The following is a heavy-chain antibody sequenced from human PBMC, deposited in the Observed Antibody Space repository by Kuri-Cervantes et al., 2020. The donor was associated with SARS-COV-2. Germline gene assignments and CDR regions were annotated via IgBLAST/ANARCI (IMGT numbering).Heavy chain of an antibody. D-gene: IGHD3-10*01. J-gene: IGHJ6*03. Sequence: GESLKISCAASEFAFRYYWMTWVRQAPGRGLEWVANIKQDGSETFYVDSVKGRFTISRDNAGNSLYLQMNSLISEDTAVYYCARASAGSSWGYYYYMDVWGIGTTVTVSS. V-gene: IGHV3-7*01. CDR1: EFAFRYYW. CDR3: ARASAGSSWGYYYYMDV. CDR2: IKQDGSET.